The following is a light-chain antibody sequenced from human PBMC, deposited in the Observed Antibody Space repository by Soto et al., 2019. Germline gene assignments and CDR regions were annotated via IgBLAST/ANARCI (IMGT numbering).Light chain of an antibody. CDR1: QSVDSTY. Sequence: EIVLTQSPGTLSLSPGERATLSCRASQSVDSTYLTWYQQKPGQAPRLLIYGASGRATGIPDRFGGSGSGTDFTLTISRLEPEDFAVYYCQYYDTFRTFGQGTKVEIK. J-gene: IGKJ1*01. CDR3: QYYDTFRT. V-gene: IGKV3-20*01. CDR2: GAS.